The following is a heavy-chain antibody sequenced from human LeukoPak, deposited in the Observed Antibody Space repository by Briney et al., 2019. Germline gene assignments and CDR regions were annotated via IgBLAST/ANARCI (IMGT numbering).Heavy chain of an antibody. CDR3: ASGGGNWNYVWFDP. Sequence: PSETLSLTCTVSGGSISSSSYYWGWIRQPPGKGLEWIGSIYHSGSTYYNPSLKSRVTISVDTSKNQFSLKLSSVTAADTAVYYCASGGGNWNYVWFDPWGQGTLVTVSS. J-gene: IGHJ5*02. CDR1: GGSISSSSYY. D-gene: IGHD1-7*01. V-gene: IGHV4-39*07. CDR2: IYHSGST.